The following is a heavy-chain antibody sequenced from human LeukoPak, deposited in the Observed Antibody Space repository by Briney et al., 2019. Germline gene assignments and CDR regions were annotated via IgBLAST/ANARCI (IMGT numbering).Heavy chain of an antibody. D-gene: IGHD5-12*01. V-gene: IGHV1-69*04. CDR1: GGTFSSYA. Sequence: GASVKVSCKASGGTFSSYAISWVRQAPGQGLEWMGRIIPILGIANYAQKFQGRVTITADKSTSTAYMELSSLRSGDTAVYYCASTSGYGHYYYGMDVWGQGTTVTVSS. CDR3: ASTSGYGHYYYGMDV. CDR2: IIPILGIA. J-gene: IGHJ6*02.